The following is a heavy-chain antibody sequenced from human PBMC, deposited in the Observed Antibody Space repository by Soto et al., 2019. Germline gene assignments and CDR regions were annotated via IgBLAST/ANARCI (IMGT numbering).Heavy chain of an antibody. CDR3: AREGSAPYYYYGMGV. D-gene: IGHD6-19*01. Sequence: QVQLEQSGAEVKKPGDSMKVSCKASGYTFTTYGISWVRQAPGQGLEWMGWINGYNGNTDYPQKLQGRVTMTTDTSTSTAYMALRSLRSDDTAVYYCAREGSAPYYYYGMGVWGQGTTVTVSS. J-gene: IGHJ6*02. CDR1: GYTFTTYG. CDR2: INGYNGNT. V-gene: IGHV1-18*01.